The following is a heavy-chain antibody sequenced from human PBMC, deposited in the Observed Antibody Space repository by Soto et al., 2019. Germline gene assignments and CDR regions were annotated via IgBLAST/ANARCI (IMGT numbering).Heavy chain of an antibody. V-gene: IGHV4-30-4*01. J-gene: IGHJ4*02. CDR1: GDSISSGDYY. D-gene: IGHD2-15*01. Sequence: SETLSLTCAVSGDSISSGDYYWRWIRQPPGKGLEWIGFISYSGSTYYSTSLKSRVTISVDTSKSQFSLNLGFVTAADTAVYYCATMGTPATGLYFFDYWGQGSLVTVSS. CDR2: ISYSGST. CDR3: ATMGTPATGLYFFDY.